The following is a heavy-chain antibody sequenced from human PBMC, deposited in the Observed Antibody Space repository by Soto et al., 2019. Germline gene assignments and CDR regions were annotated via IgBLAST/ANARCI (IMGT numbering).Heavy chain of an antibody. J-gene: IGHJ4*02. V-gene: IGHV4-39*01. CDR3: AIHPPYGSLDH. Sequence: PSDTLSLTCTVSCGSISSISNHWGWIRQPPGKGLEWIGNIYYSENXXYNPSLKXXVTISVDTSNXQFSLXRTSVTSADKXVYYCAIHPPYGSLDHWAQGTLVTVSS. CDR2: IYYSENX. D-gene: IGHD4-17*01. CDR1: CGSISSISNH.